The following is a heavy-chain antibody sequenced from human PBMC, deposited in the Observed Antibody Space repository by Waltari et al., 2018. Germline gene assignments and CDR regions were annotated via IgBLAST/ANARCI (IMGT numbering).Heavy chain of an antibody. CDR3: ARHRGVHTGFPGLDP. D-gene: IGHD3-10*01. V-gene: IGHV4-39*01. CDR1: GGSISGAYY. Sequence: QLQLQESGPGLVKPSETLSLICTVSGGSISGAYYWDWIRQSPGTGLEGIGDVSSGGNTHYNPSLKGRFTISTDTSKNQFSLRLRSVTAADTAVYYCARHRGVHTGFPGLDPWGQGTLVTVSS. J-gene: IGHJ5*02. CDR2: VSSGGNT.